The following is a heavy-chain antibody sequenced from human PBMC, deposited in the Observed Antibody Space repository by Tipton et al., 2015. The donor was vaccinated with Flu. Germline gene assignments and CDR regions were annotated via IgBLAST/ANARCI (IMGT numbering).Heavy chain of an antibody. Sequence: TLSLTCTVSGDSLTSYYWGWIRQFPGKGLEWIGTVSRPGSTVYNPSLKSRVTISIDTSKNQFSLNMKSVTAADTAVYYCARRDYSNYVSDPKSWFDPWGQGTLVAVSS. V-gene: IGHV4-59*08. CDR3: ARRDYSNYVSDPKSWFDP. J-gene: IGHJ5*02. CDR1: GDSLTSYY. D-gene: IGHD4-11*01. CDR2: VSRPGST.